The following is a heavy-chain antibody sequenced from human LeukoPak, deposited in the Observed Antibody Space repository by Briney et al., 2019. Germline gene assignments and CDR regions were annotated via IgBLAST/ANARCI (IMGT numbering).Heavy chain of an antibody. Sequence: ASVKVSCKASGYTFTSYAMNWVRQAPGQRLEWMGWINAGNGNTKYSQKFQGRVTITRDTSASTAYMGLSSLRSEDTAVYYCARDKRVYYGSGSYYYYGMDVWGQGTTVTVSS. CDR3: ARDKRVYYGSGSYYYYGMDV. CDR2: INAGNGNT. CDR1: GYTFTSYA. D-gene: IGHD3-10*01. J-gene: IGHJ6*02. V-gene: IGHV1-3*01.